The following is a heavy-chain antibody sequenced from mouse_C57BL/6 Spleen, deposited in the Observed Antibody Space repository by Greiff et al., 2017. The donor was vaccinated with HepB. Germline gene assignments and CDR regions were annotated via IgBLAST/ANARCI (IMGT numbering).Heavy chain of an antibody. V-gene: IGHV5-16*01. CDR3: AREGGDGYYFDY. J-gene: IGHJ2*01. D-gene: IGHD2-3*01. Sequence: EVMLVESEGGLVQPGSSMKLSCTASGFTFSDYYMAWVRQVPEKGLEWVANINYDGSSTYYLDSLKSRFIISRDNAKNILYLQMSSLKSEDTATYYCAREGGDGYYFDYWGQGTTLTVSS. CDR2: INYDGSST. CDR1: GFTFSDYY.